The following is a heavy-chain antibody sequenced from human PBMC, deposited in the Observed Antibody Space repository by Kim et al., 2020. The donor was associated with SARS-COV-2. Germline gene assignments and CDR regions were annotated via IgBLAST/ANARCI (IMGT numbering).Heavy chain of an antibody. D-gene: IGHD6-19*01. CDR2: ISYSGST. Sequence: SETLSLTCTVSGGSISTYYWNWIRQSPQKGLGWIGFISYSGSTNYNPSLKSRVAISVDSSKNQFSLNLSSVTAADTAVYYCARGGVKQWLGLWGRGTLVTVSS. V-gene: IGHV4-59*13. J-gene: IGHJ2*01. CDR1: GGSISTYY. CDR3: ARGGVKQWLGL.